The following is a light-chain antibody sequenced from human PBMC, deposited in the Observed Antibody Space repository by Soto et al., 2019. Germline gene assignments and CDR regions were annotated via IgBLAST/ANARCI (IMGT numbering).Light chain of an antibody. CDR2: AAS. J-gene: IGKJ4*01. CDR3: QQSYSTPPT. Sequence: DIQMTQSPSSLSASVGDRVTITCRASQSISSYLNWYQQKPGKAPKLLIYAASSLQSGVPSRSSGSGSGTDFTLTISSLQPEDFATYYCQQSYSTPPTFGGGTRWIS. CDR1: QSISSY. V-gene: IGKV1-39*01.